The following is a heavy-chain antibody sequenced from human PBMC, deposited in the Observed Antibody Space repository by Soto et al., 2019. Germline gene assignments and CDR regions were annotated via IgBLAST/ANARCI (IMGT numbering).Heavy chain of an antibody. J-gene: IGHJ4*02. Sequence: EVQLVESGGGLVQPGGSLRLSCAASGFTVSSNYMSWVRQAPGKGLEWVSVIYSGGSTYYAYSVKGRFTISRDNSQTTLNPQMNSLRAEDTAVYYGARDPPKHSYGLQSDCRGQGTLVTVS. D-gene: IGHD5-18*01. CDR2: IYSGGST. CDR3: ARDPPKHSYGLQSDC. CDR1: GFTVSSNY. V-gene: IGHV3-66*01.